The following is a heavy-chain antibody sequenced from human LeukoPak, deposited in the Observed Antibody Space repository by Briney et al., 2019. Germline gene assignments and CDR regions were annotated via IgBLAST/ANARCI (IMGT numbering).Heavy chain of an antibody. CDR2: IYPGDSDT. CDR3: ARQVVVAATAYYYYGMDV. D-gene: IGHD2-15*01. J-gene: IGHJ6*02. Sequence: GESLKISCKGSGYSFTSYWIGWVRQMPGKGLEWMGIIYPGDSDTRYSPSFQGQVTISADKSISTAYLQWSSLKASDTAMYYCARQVVVAATAYYYYGMDVWGQGTTVTVSS. CDR1: GYSFTSYW. V-gene: IGHV5-51*01.